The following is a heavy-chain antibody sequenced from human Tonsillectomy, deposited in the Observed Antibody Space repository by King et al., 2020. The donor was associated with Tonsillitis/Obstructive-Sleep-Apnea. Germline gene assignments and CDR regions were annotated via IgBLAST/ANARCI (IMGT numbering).Heavy chain of an antibody. Sequence: VQLQESGPGLVKPPETLSLTCTISGGSITTYYWSWIRQPPGKGLEWIGYIHYSGITNYNPSFKSRVAISVDTPKNQFSLKLSSVTAADTALYFCARGNTAFFDSWGPGILVTVSS. D-gene: IGHD2-21*02. CDR2: IHYSGIT. V-gene: IGHV4-59*01. CDR1: GGSITTYY. J-gene: IGHJ4*02. CDR3: ARGNTAFFDS.